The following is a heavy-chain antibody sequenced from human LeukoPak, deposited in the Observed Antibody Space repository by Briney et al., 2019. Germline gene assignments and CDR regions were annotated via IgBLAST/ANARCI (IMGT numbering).Heavy chain of an antibody. CDR2: NIPIFGTA. D-gene: IGHD3-16*02. J-gene: IGHJ4*02. Sequence: ASVKVSCKASGGTFSSYAISWVRQAPGQGLEWMGGNIPIFGTANYAQKFQGRVTITTDESTSTAYMELSSLRSEDTAVYYCATGPGPAPLMITFGGVIVYWGQGTLVTVSS. V-gene: IGHV1-69*05. CDR1: GGTFSSYA. CDR3: ATGPGPAPLMITFGGVIVY.